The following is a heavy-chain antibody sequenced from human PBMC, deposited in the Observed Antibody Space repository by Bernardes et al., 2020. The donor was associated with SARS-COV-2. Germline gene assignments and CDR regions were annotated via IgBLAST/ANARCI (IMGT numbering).Heavy chain of an antibody. J-gene: IGHJ4*02. CDR3: AREGSYYHDRRGYCLDC. V-gene: IGHV3-74*01. CDR2: IYSDGSST. CDR1: GFTFSGYW. Sequence: GGSLRLSCAASGFTFSGYWMHWVRQAPGKGLVWVSRIYSDGSSTSYADSVKGRFTISRDNAKNTLYLQMNSLRADDTAVYFCAREGSYYHDRRGYCLDCWGQGTLVTVSS. D-gene: IGHD3-22*01.